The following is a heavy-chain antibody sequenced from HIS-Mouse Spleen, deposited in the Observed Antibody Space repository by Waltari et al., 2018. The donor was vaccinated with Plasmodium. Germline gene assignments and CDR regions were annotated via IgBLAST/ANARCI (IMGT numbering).Heavy chain of an antibody. V-gene: IGHV3-7*01. D-gene: IGHD6-13*01. CDR1: GFPFSRYW. CDR2: IKQDGSEK. CDR3: ASSWYWYFDL. Sequence: EVQLVESGGGLVQPGGSLRLSCADSGFPFSRYWMSWVRQAPGKGLEWVANIKQDGSEKYYVDSVKGRFTISRDNAKNSLYLQMNSLRAEDTAVYYCASSWYWYFDLWGRGTLVTVSS. J-gene: IGHJ2*01.